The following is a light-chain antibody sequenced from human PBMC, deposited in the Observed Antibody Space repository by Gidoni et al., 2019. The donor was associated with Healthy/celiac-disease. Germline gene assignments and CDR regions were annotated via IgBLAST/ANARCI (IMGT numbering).Light chain of an antibody. Sequence: DTVMTQSPLSRPVTPGEQASISCRSSQIFLHSNGYNYLDLYLQKPGQSPQLLIYLGSNRASGGPDRFSGSGSGTDFTLTISRVEAEDVGFYSCMQALQTPMCSFGQGTKLEIK. CDR1: QIFLHSNGYNY. CDR3: MQALQTPMCS. V-gene: IGKV2-28*01. CDR2: LGS. J-gene: IGKJ2*04.